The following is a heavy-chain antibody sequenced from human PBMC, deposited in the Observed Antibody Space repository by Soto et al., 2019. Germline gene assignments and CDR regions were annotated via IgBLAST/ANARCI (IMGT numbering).Heavy chain of an antibody. CDR3: ARDQGYCSGGSCYSPYFDY. J-gene: IGHJ4*02. CDR1: GYTFTSYY. V-gene: IGHV1-46*01. CDR2: INPSGGST. Sequence: ASVKVSCKASGYTFTSYYMHWVRQAPGQGLEWMGIINPSGGSTSYAQKFQGRVTMTRDTSTSTVYMELSSLRSEDTAVYYCARDQGYCSGGSCYSPYFDYWGQGTLVTVSS. D-gene: IGHD2-15*01.